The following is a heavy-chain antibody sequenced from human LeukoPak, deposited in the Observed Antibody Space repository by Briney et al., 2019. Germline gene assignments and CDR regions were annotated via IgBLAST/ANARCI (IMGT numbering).Heavy chain of an antibody. CDR3: AKGDCASGSCYFDD. V-gene: IGHV3-23*01. CDR1: GFTLSKHP. CDR2: LSDTGDSR. Sequence: EGSLRLSCAASGFTLSKHPMYWVRQAPGKGLEWVSSLSDTGDSRHYADSVKGRFTISRDSARSALYLQMYSLRAEDTAVYYCAKGDCASGSCYFDDWGQGSQVTVSS. J-gene: IGHJ4*02. D-gene: IGHD2-8*01.